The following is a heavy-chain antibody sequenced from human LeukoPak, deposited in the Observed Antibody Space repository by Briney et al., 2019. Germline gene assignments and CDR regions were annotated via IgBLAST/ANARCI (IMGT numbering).Heavy chain of an antibody. D-gene: IGHD1-26*01. Sequence: PSETLSLTCAVYGGSFSGYYWSWIRQPPGKGLEWIGEINHSGSTNYNPSLKSRVTISVDTSKNQSSLKLSSVTAADTAVYYCARGGGRATFDYWGQGTLVTVSS. CDR2: INHSGST. CDR1: GGSFSGYY. J-gene: IGHJ4*02. V-gene: IGHV4-34*01. CDR3: ARGGGRATFDY.